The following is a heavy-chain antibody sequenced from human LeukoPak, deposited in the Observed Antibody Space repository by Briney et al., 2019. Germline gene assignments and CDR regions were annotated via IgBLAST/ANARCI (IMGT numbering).Heavy chain of an antibody. CDR3: AKADSSGCLGYFQH. Sequence: GGSLRLSCAASGFTFSSYAMSWVRQAPGKGLEWVSAIRGSGGSTYYADSVKGRFTISRDNSKNTLYLHMSSLRVEDTAVYYCAKADSSGCLGYFQHWGQGTLITVSS. D-gene: IGHD6-19*01. CDR1: GFTFSSYA. J-gene: IGHJ1*01. CDR2: IRGSGGST. V-gene: IGHV3-23*01.